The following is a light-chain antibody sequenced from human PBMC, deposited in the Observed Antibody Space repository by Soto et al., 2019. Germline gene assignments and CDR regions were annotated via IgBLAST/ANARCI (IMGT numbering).Light chain of an antibody. V-gene: IGKV1-9*01. Sequence: DIQLTQSASFLSASFGDRVTITWRASQGISSYLAWYQQKPGKAPKLLIYAASTLQSGVPSRFSGSGYGTEFNLTISSLQTEDFATYYCQQLNSYPPTFGQGTRLEIK. CDR1: QGISSY. J-gene: IGKJ5*01. CDR2: AAS. CDR3: QQLNSYPPT.